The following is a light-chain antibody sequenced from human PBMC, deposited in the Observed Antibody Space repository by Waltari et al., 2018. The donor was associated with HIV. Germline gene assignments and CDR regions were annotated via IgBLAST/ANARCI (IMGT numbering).Light chain of an antibody. J-gene: IGKJ4*01. CDR2: DAS. CDR3: QQYDKLGVT. V-gene: IGKV1-33*01. Sequence: DIQMTQSPSSLSASVGDRVTITCQASQDISNYLNWYQQKPGKAPKLLIYDASNLETGVPSRFSGSGSGTDFTFTISSLQPEDIATYYCQQYDKLGVTFGGGTKVEIK. CDR1: QDISNY.